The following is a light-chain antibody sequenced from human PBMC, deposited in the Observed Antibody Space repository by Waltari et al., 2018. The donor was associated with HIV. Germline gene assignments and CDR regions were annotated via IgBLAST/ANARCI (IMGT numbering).Light chain of an antibody. J-gene: IGLJ1*01. CDR2: EGS. CDR3: TSYAGSGEYV. V-gene: IGLV2-8*01. CDR1: SSDVGGYDY. Sequence: QSALTQPPSASGSPGQSVTISCTGTSSDVGGYDYVSWYQHHPGKVPRRIRYEGSKRPSVLPDRFSGFKPANTASLTVSGLQAEDEADYYCTSYAGSGEYVFGTGTKVTVL.